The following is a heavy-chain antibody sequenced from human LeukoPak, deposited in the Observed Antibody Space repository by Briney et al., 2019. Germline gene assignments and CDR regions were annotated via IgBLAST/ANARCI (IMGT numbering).Heavy chain of an antibody. CDR1: GFTFSAYH. V-gene: IGHV3-48*03. CDR2: ISTTGTTI. D-gene: IGHD5/OR15-5a*01. J-gene: IGHJ5*02. CDR3: ARDLPPMP. Sequence: GGSLRLSCAASGFTFSAYHINWVRQAPGKGLEWISYISTTGTTIHYADSVKGRFTISRDNAKNSLYLQMNSLRAEDTAVYYCARDLPPMPWGQGTLVTVSS.